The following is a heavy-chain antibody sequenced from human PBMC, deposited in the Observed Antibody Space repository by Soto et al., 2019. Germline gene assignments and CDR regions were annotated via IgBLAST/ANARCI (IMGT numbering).Heavy chain of an antibody. D-gene: IGHD3-3*01. CDR3: AHTGYYDFWSGRFDL. CDR1: GFSLSISGVG. V-gene: IGHV2-5*01. J-gene: IGHJ5*02. CDR2: IYWNDDK. Sequence: SGPTLVNPTQTLTLTCTFSGFSLSISGVGVGWIRQPPGKALEWLALIYWNDDKRYSPSLKSRLTITKDTSKNQVVLTMTNMDPVDTATYYCAHTGYYDFWSGRFDLWGQGTLVTVSS.